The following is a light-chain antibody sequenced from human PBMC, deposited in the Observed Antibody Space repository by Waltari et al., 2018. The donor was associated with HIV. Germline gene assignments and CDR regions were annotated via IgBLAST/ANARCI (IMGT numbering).Light chain of an antibody. V-gene: IGLV2-14*03. CDR3: SSYTSSRSYV. CDR1: SSDAGGYHS. J-gene: IGLJ1*01. Sequence: QSALTPPAYVSGSPGQSITISCTGTSSDAGGYHSVSWSQQHPGKAPNLMIYAVSNRPSGVSNRFSVSKSGNTASLTISWLQAEDEADYYCSSYTSSRSYVFGTGTRVTV. CDR2: AVS.